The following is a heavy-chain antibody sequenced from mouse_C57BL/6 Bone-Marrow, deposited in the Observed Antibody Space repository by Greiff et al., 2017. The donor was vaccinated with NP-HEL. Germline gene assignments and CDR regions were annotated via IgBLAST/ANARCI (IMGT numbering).Heavy chain of an antibody. V-gene: IGHV5-17*01. CDR2: ISSGSSTI. CDR3: ARGDGNPSNFDY. CDR1: GFTFSDYG. Sequence: EVKVVESGGGLVKPGGSLKLSCAASGFTFSDYGMHWVRQAPEKGLEWVAYISSGSSTIYYADTVKGRFTISRDNAKNTLFLQMPSLRSEDTAMYYCARGDGNPSNFDYWGQGTTLTVSS. D-gene: IGHD1-1*01. J-gene: IGHJ2*01.